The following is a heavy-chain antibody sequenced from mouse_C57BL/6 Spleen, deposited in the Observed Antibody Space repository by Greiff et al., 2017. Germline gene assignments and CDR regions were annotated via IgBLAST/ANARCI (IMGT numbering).Heavy chain of an antibody. V-gene: IGHV1-52*01. Sequence: QVQLQQPGAELVRPGSSVKLSCKASGYTFTSYWMHWVKQRPIQGLEWIGNIDPSDSETHYNQKFKDKATLTVDKSSSTAYMQLSSLTSEDSAVDYCARGESNRWYFDVWGTGTTVTVSS. CDR1: GYTFTSYW. CDR3: ARGESNRWYFDV. D-gene: IGHD2-5*01. J-gene: IGHJ1*03. CDR2: IDPSDSET.